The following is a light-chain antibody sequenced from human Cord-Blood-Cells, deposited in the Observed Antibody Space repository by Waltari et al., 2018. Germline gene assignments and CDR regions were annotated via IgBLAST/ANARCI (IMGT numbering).Light chain of an antibody. CDR3: SSYTSSSVV. V-gene: IGLV2-14*02. CDR1: SSDVGSYNL. Sequence: QSALTQPASVSGSPGQSITISCTGTSSDVGSYNLVSWYQQHPGKAPKLMIYEVSKRPSGVSNRFSGSKSGNTASLTISGLQAEDEADYYCSSYTSSSVVFGGGTKLTVL. J-gene: IGLJ2*01. CDR2: EVS.